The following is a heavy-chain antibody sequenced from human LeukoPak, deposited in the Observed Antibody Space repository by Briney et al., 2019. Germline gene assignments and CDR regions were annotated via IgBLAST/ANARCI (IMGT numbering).Heavy chain of an antibody. J-gene: IGHJ4*02. CDR1: GYTFTSYG. CDR3: ARDNYYYASGSYSLDY. D-gene: IGHD3-10*01. V-gene: IGHV1-18*01. CDR2: ISAYNGNT. Sequence: ASVKVSCEASGYTFTSYGISWVRQAPGQGLEWMGWISAYNGNTNYAQNLQGRVTMTTDTSTSTAYMELKSLRSDDTAMYYCARDNYYYASGSYSLDYWGQGTLVTVSS.